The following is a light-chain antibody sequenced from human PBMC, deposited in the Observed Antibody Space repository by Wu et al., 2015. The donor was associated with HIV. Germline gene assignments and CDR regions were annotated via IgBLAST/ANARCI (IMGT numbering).Light chain of an antibody. Sequence: EIAMTQSPVTLSVSPGERATLSCRASQSVSSNLAWYQQKPGQAPRLLIYGASTRATGIPARFSGSGSGTEFTLTISSLQPEDVATYYCQKYNTAPWTFGQGTKVEMK. CDR1: QSVSSN. V-gene: IGKV3-15*01. CDR3: QKYNTAPWT. J-gene: IGKJ1*01. CDR2: GAS.